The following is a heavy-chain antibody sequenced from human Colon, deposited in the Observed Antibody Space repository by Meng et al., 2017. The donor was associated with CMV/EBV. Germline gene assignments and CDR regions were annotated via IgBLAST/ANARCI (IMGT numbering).Heavy chain of an antibody. D-gene: IGHD3-3*01. Sequence: GESLKISCAASGFTFSNYWMSWVRQTPGKGLEWVANIKQDGTEKYYVDSVKGRFTISRDNAKNSLYLDMNSLRVEDTAMYYCVRDGVTPDYWGQGTLVTVSS. CDR2: IKQDGTEK. CDR1: GFTFSNYW. J-gene: IGHJ4*02. CDR3: VRDGVTPDY. V-gene: IGHV3-7*03.